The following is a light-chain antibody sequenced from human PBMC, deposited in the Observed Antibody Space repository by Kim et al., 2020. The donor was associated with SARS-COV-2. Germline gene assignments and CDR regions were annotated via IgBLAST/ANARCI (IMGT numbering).Light chain of an antibody. CDR3: QQRGNWPPALT. Sequence: PGEEATLPCRHGHRVGISLSWYQQTPGQAPRLLIYDASTTATGIPDRFSGSGSWTDCTLTTGSLEHRDFVTYYCQQRGNWPPALTFGGGTKVDIK. CDR1: HRVGIS. J-gene: IGKJ4*01. CDR2: DAS. V-gene: IGKV3-11*01.